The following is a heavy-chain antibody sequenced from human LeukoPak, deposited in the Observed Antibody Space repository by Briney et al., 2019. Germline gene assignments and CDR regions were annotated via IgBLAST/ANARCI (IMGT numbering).Heavy chain of an antibody. CDR2: IKQDGSEK. Sequence: PGGSLRLSCAASGFTFSSYCMSWVRQAPGKGLEWVANIKQDGSEKYYVDSVKGRFTISRDSTKNSVYLQMNSLRAEDTAVYYCARIIAAAGYFDYWGQGTLVTVSS. CDR3: ARIIAAAGYFDY. V-gene: IGHV3-7*01. CDR1: GFTFSSYC. D-gene: IGHD6-13*01. J-gene: IGHJ4*02.